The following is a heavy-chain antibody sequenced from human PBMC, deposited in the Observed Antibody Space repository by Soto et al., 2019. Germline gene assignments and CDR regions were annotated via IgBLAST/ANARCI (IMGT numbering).Heavy chain of an antibody. Sequence: GGSLRLSCAASGFTFSSFEMNWVRQAPGKGLEWVSKIGSSGSTIWYADSVKGRFTISRDNAKNSLYLQMNSLRGEDTAVYYCARATYSSSYYFGSWGQGTLVTVSS. CDR2: IGSSGSTI. V-gene: IGHV3-48*03. CDR1: GFTFSSFE. J-gene: IGHJ4*02. D-gene: IGHD6-6*01. CDR3: ARATYSSSYYFGS.